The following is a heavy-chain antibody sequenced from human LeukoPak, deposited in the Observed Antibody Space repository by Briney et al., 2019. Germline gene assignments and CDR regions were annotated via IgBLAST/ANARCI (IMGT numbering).Heavy chain of an antibody. D-gene: IGHD1-26*01. CDR2: IRYDGSNK. Sequence: PGGSLRLSCAASGFTFSSYGMHWVRQAPGKGLEWVAFIRYDGSNKYYTDSVKGRFTIARDNSKNTLYLQMNSLRAEDTAVYYCAKDSHPKQELLPFDYWGQGTLVTVSS. CDR1: GFTFSSYG. CDR3: AKDSHPKQELLPFDY. J-gene: IGHJ4*02. V-gene: IGHV3-30*02.